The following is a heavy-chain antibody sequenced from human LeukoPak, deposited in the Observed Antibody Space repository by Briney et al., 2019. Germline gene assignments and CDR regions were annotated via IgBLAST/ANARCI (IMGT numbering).Heavy chain of an antibody. D-gene: IGHD5-24*01. J-gene: IGHJ3*02. Sequence: SETLSLTCTVSGYSISSGYYWGWIRQPPGKGLEWTGSIDHSGSTYYNPSLKSRITISVDTSKNQFSLKLSSVTAADTAVYYCAKGMATIGAFDIWGQGTMVTVSS. CDR1: GYSISSGYY. V-gene: IGHV4-38-2*02. CDR2: IDHSGST. CDR3: AKGMATIGAFDI.